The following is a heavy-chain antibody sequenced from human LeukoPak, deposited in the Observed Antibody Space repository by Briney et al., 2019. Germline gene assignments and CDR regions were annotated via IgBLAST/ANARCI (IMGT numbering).Heavy chain of an antibody. J-gene: IGHJ5*02. D-gene: IGHD6-6*01. CDR2: IYYSGST. V-gene: IGHV4-31*03. CDR3: ARGALVSFWFDP. CDR1: GVSISSGGYY. Sequence: SETLSLTCTVSGVSISSGGYYWSWIRQHPGKGLEWIGYIYYSGSTYYNPSLKSRVTISVDTSKNQFSLKLSSVTAADTAVYYCARGALVSFWFDPWGQGTLVTVSS.